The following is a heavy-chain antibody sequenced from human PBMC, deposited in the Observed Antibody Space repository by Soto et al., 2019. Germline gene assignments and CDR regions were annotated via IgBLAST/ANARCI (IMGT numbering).Heavy chain of an antibody. CDR3: ARGRIVVVPAATEGFDP. Sequence: SETLSLTCTVSGGSISSSSYYWGWIRQPPGKGLEWIGSIYYSGSTYYNPSLKSRVTISVDTSKNQFSLKLSSVTAADTAVYYCARGRIVVVPAATEGFDPWGQGTLVTVSS. D-gene: IGHD2-2*01. CDR2: IYYSGST. CDR1: GGSISSSSYY. J-gene: IGHJ5*02. V-gene: IGHV4-39*01.